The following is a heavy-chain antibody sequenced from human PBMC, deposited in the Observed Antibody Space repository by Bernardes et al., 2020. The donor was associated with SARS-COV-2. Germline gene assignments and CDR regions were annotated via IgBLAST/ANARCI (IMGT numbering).Heavy chain of an antibody. CDR3: ARDERAYDILTGFDY. CDR2: ISYDGSNK. D-gene: IGHD3-9*01. Sequence: GGSLRLSCAASGFTFSSYAMHWVRRAPGKGLEWVEVISYDGSNKYYADSVKGRFTISRDNSKNTLYLQMNSLRAEDTAVYYCARDERAYDILTGFDYWGQGTLVTVSS. CDR1: GFTFSSYA. J-gene: IGHJ4*02. V-gene: IGHV3-30-3*01.